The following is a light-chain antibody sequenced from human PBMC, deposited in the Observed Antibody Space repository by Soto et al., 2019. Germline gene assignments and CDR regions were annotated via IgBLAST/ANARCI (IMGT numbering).Light chain of an antibody. V-gene: IGKV3-15*01. CDR2: GAS. CDR3: QRYNNWPLT. CDR1: QSISSSY. Sequence: EVVLTQSPGTLSLSPGERATLSCRASQSISSSYLAWYQQTPGQAPRLLIYGASTRATGIPVRFSGSRSGTEFTLTINSLQSEDFAVYYCQRYNNWPLTFGGGTKVDIK. J-gene: IGKJ4*01.